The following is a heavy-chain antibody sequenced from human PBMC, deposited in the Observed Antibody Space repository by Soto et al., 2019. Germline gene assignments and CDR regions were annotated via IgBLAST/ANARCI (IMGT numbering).Heavy chain of an antibody. Sequence: SVKVSWKASGGTFSSYSISWVRQAPGQGLEWMGGIIPIFGTANYAQKFQGRVTITADESTSTAYMELSSLRSEDTSVYYCARDPIAAVRYGMDVWGQGTTVTVSS. J-gene: IGHJ6*02. CDR2: IIPIFGTA. CDR1: GGTFSSYS. CDR3: ARDPIAAVRYGMDV. V-gene: IGHV1-69*13. D-gene: IGHD6-13*01.